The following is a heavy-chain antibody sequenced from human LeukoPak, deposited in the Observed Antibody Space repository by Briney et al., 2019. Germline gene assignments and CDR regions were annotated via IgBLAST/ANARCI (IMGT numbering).Heavy chain of an antibody. Sequence: GGSLRLSCAASGFTFSSYWMNWARQAPGKGLEWVATINQGGSEKYYVDSVKGRFTISRDYTRNLLFLQMNSLRVEDTAVYYCARSFKVDYWGQGTLVIVSS. CDR2: INQGGSEK. CDR3: ARSFKVDY. V-gene: IGHV3-7*03. CDR1: GFTFSSYW. J-gene: IGHJ4*02.